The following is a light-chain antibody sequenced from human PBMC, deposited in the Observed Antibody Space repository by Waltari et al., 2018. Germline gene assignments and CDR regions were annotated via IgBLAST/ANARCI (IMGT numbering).Light chain of an antibody. V-gene: IGLV2-8*01. CDR1: SSDVGGYNY. J-gene: IGLJ3*02. Sequence: QSALTQPPSASGSPGQSVTISCTGTSSDVGGYNYVSWYQQHPGKAPKLIIYEVTQRPSGVPDRFSGSKSGNTASLTVAGLQAEDEADYYCNSFAGSITGVFGGGTKLTVL. CDR2: EVT. CDR3: NSFAGSITGV.